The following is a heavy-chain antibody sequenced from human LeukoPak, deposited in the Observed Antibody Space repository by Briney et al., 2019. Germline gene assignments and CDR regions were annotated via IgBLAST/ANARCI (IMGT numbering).Heavy chain of an antibody. J-gene: IGHJ4*02. CDR2: IKQDGSEK. CDR3: AKLGDDSSYSYYFDY. D-gene: IGHD2-2*01. CDR1: GFTFSSYW. Sequence: GGSLRLSCAASGFTFSSYWMSWVRQAPGKGLEWVANIKQDGSEKYYVDSVKGRFTISRDNAKNSLYLQMNSLRAEDTAVYYCAKLGDDSSYSYYFDYWGQGTLVTVSS. V-gene: IGHV3-7*03.